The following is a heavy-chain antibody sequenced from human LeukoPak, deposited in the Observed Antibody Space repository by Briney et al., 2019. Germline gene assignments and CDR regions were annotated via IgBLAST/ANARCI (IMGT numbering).Heavy chain of an antibody. CDR1: GFTFSSYS. D-gene: IGHD4-17*01. J-gene: IGHJ4*02. Sequence: KTGGSLRLSCAASGFTFSSYSMNWVRQAPGKGLEWVSSISSSGSYIYYADSVKGRFTISRDNAKNSLYLQMNSLRAEDTAVYYCARGYYGDPSQVYYFDYWGQGTLVTVSS. V-gene: IGHV3-21*01. CDR3: ARGYYGDPSQVYYFDY. CDR2: ISSSGSYI.